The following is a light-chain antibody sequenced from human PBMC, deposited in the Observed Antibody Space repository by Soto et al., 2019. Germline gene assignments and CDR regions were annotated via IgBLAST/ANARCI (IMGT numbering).Light chain of an antibody. V-gene: IGKV3-15*01. Sequence: EIVMPKSTATLSVSPGARATLSCRASQSVSSNLAWYQQKPGQAPRLLIYGASTRATGIPARFSGSGSGTEFTLTISSLQSEDFAVYFCQQYYNWPRTFGQGTKVDIK. J-gene: IGKJ1*01. CDR2: GAS. CDR1: QSVSSN. CDR3: QQYYNWPRT.